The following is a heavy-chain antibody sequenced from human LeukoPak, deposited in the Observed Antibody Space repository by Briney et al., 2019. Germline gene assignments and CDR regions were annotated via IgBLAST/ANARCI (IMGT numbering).Heavy chain of an antibody. J-gene: IGHJ4*02. Sequence: PGGSLRLSCAASGFTFSSYAMSWVRQAPGKGLMWFSAISGSGGSTYYADSVKGRFTISRHNSKNTLYLQMNSLRAEDTAVYYCAKLPSTVTPTGSFDFWGQGTLVTVSS. V-gene: IGHV3-23*01. CDR3: AKLPSTVTPTGSFDF. CDR1: GFTFSSYA. CDR2: ISGSGGST. D-gene: IGHD4-17*01.